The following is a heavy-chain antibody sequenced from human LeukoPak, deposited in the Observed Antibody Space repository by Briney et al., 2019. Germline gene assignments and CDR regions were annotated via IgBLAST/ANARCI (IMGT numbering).Heavy chain of an antibody. CDR2: ISSNGDAT. CDR1: GFTFSNYA. V-gene: IGHV3-64*01. Sequence: PAGSLRLSCAASGFTFSNYALHWVRQAPGKGLEYVSAISSNGDATFYANSVKGRFTISRDNSKNTLYLQMGSLRAEDMAAYYCVRVRNYIEFDYWGQGTLVTVSS. CDR3: VRVRNYIEFDY. D-gene: IGHD1-7*01. J-gene: IGHJ4*02.